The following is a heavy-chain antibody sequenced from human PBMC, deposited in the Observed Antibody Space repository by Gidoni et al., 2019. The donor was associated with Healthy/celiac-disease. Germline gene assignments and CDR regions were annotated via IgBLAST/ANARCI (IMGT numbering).Heavy chain of an antibody. CDR1: GFSFDDYA. D-gene: IGHD6-19*01. V-gene: IGHV3-9*01. J-gene: IGHJ4*02. CDR2: ISWNSGSI. CDR3: AKDSLRTYSSGWSDY. Sequence: EVQLVESGGGLVQPGRSLRLSCAASGFSFDDYAMHLVRQAPGKGLVWVSGISWNSGSIGYADSVKGRFTISRDNAKNSLYLQMNSLRAEDTALYYCAKDSLRTYSSGWSDYWGQGTLVTVSS.